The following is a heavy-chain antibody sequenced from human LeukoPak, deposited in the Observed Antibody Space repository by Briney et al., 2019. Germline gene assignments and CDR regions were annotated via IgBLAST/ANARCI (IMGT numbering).Heavy chain of an antibody. Sequence: PGGSLRLSCAASGFTFSSYSMNWVRQAPGKGLEWVSSISSSSSYIYYADSVKGRFTISRDNAKNSLYLQMNSLRAEDTAVYYCARDHLGSWYFDLWGRGTLVTLFS. CDR1: GFTFSSYS. J-gene: IGHJ2*01. V-gene: IGHV3-21*01. CDR3: ARDHLGSWYFDL. D-gene: IGHD1-26*01. CDR2: ISSSSSYI.